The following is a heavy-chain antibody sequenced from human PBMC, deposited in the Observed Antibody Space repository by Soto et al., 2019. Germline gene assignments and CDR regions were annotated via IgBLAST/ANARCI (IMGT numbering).Heavy chain of an antibody. D-gene: IGHD6-13*01. CDR1: GGSFSGYY. Sequence: QVQLQQWGAGLLKPSETLSLTCAVYGGSFSGYYWSWIRQPPGKGLEWIGEINHSGSTNYNPSLKSRVTISVDTSKNQFSLKLSSVTAADTAVYYCAREDVAAAAGNGYYYYYGMDVWGQGTTVTVSS. J-gene: IGHJ6*02. CDR3: AREDVAAAAGNGYYYYYGMDV. CDR2: INHSGST. V-gene: IGHV4-34*01.